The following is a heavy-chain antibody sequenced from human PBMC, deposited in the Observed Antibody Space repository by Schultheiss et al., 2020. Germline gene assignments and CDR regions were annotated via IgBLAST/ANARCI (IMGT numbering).Heavy chain of an antibody. CDR2: ISTGSISM. J-gene: IGHJ4*02. V-gene: IGHV3-21*04. CDR1: GFTFSSYA. CDR3: ARGADSSGREIDY. D-gene: IGHD3-22*01. Sequence: GGSLRLSCAASGFTFSSYAMSWVRQAPGKGLEWVSSISTGSISMYYADSVTGRFTISRDNAKDSLFLQMSSLRSEDTAVYYCARGADSSGREIDYWGQGTLVTVSS.